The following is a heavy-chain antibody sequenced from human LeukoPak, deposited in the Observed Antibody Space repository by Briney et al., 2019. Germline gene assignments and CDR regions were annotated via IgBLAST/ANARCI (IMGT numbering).Heavy chain of an antibody. CDR1: GGSMSSYY. V-gene: IGHV4-4*07. Sequence: SATLSLTCTVSGGSMSSYYWSWIRQPAGKGLEWIGRIYTAVSTDYNPSLKSRVTMSVDTSKNQFSLRLSSVTAADTAVYYCARDAHGSGWFSDTWGQGTLVTVSS. CDR3: ARDAHGSGWFSDT. D-gene: IGHD6-19*01. CDR2: IYTAVST. J-gene: IGHJ5*02.